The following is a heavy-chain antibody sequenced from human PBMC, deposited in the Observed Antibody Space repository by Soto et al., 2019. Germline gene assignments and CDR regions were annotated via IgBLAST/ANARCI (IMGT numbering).Heavy chain of an antibody. CDR3: ARGGQHFRNPLWDNYYYGMDV. CDR2: INQEGSEK. Sequence: EAQLVESGGGSVQPGGSLRLSCTASGFTFSNYWMSWVRQAPGKGLEWVANINQEGSEKDYVDSVKGRFTISRDYAKNSLCLQMNSLRAEDTAVYYCARGGQHFRNPLWDNYYYGMDVWGQGTTVTVSS. CDR1: GFTFSNYW. J-gene: IGHJ6*02. D-gene: IGHD3-16*01. V-gene: IGHV3-7*05.